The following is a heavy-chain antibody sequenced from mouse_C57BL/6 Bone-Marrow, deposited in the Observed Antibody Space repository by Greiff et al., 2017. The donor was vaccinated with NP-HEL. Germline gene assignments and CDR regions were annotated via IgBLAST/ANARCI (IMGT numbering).Heavy chain of an antibody. D-gene: IGHD2-2*01. CDR3: ARNRYYGYDYYAMDY. V-gene: IGHV2-9-1*01. J-gene: IGHJ4*01. CDR2: IWTGGGT. CDR1: GFSLTSYA. Sequence: VKLKESGPGLVAPSQSLSITCTVSGFSLTSYAISWVRQPPGKGLEWLGVIWTGGGTNYNSALKSRLSISKDNSKSQVFLKMNSLQTDDTARYYCARNRYYGYDYYAMDYWGQGTSVTVSS.